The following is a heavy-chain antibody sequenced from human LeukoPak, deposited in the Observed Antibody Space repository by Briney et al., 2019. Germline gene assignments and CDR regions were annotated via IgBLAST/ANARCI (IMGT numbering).Heavy chain of an antibody. J-gene: IGHJ4*02. CDR3: ARTGSTVTMLYPFDH. V-gene: IGHV4-59*01. D-gene: IGHD4-17*01. CDR2: IYYSGST. CDR1: GGSIRSYY. Sequence: SETLSLTCTVSGGSIRSYYWSWIRQPPGKGLEWIGYIYYSGSTNYNPSLKSRVSVSVDTSKNQFSLKLSSVTAADTAVYYCARTGSTVTMLYPFDHWGQGTLVTVSS.